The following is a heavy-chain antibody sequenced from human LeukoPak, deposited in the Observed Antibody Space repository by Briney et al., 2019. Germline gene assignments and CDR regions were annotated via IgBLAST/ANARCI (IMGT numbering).Heavy chain of an antibody. CDR1: GFTFNSYA. CDR3: ARHRSSWLIDY. V-gene: IGHV3-23*01. J-gene: IGHJ4*02. CDR2: ISDSGGNT. D-gene: IGHD6-6*01. Sequence: HPGGSLRLSCAASGFTFNSYAMSWVRPAPWERLQWVSGISDSGGNTYYTDSVRGRFTISRDNSKNTLYLQMNSVRAEDTAVYYCARHRSSWLIDYWGQGTLVTVSS.